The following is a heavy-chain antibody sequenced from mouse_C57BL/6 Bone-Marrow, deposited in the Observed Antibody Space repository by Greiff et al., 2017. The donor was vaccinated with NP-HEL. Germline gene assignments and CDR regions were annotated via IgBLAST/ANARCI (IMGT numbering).Heavy chain of an antibody. D-gene: IGHD1-1*01. CDR2: INPSTGGT. J-gene: IGHJ3*01. CDR3: ARGDGSSSWFAY. CDR1: GYSFTGYY. V-gene: IGHV1-42*01. Sequence: VQLPQSGPELVKPGASVKISCKASGYSFTGYYMNWVKQSPEKSLEWIGEINPSTGGTTYNQKFKAKATLTVDKSSSTAYMQLKSLTSEDSAVYYCARGDGSSSWFAYWGQGTLVTVSA.